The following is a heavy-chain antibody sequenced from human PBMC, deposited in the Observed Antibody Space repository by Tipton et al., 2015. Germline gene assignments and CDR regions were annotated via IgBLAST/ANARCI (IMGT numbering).Heavy chain of an antibody. CDR2: ISGSGDST. Sequence: SLRLSCAASGFTFSSYAMSWVRQAPGKGLEWVSAISGSGDSTYYVDSVRGRFTISRDNSKNTLYLQMNSLRAEDTAVYYCARARGRHGGLFDSWGQGILVTVSS. J-gene: IGHJ4*02. D-gene: IGHD4-23*01. V-gene: IGHV3-23*01. CDR3: ARARGRHGGLFDS. CDR1: GFTFSSYA.